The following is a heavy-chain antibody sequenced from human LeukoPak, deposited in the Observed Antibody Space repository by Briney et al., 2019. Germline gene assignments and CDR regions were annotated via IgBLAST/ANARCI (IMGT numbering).Heavy chain of an antibody. D-gene: IGHD3-10*01. V-gene: IGHV3-23*01. CDR1: GFTFSSYG. Sequence: GGTLRLSCAASGFTFSSYGMSWVRQAPGKGLEWVSAISGSGGSTYYAVSVKGRFTISRDNSKNTLYLQMNSLRAEDTAVYYCAKARITMVRGVISLFDYWGQGTLVTVSS. CDR3: AKARITMVRGVISLFDY. J-gene: IGHJ4*02. CDR2: ISGSGGST.